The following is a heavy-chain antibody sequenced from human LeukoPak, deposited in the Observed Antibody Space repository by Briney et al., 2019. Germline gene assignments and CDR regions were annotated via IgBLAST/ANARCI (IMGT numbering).Heavy chain of an antibody. V-gene: IGHV3-15*01. CDR3: TTEYSGSFSN. J-gene: IGHJ4*02. Sequence: GGSLRLSCAASGFTFSDAWMNWVRQVPGKGREWGGLFKSKTNGGTTDYAAPVKGKFTRSREESKKTLYLQMNSLKTEDTAVYYCTTEYSGSFSNWGQGILVTVSS. CDR1: GFTFSDAW. D-gene: IGHD1-26*01. CDR2: FKSKTNGGTT.